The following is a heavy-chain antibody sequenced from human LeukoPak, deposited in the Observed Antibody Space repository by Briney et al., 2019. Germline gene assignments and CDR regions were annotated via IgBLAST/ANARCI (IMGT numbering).Heavy chain of an antibody. CDR1: GGYISSYY. D-gene: IGHD6-13*01. J-gene: IGHJ4*02. CDR2: IYYSGST. CDR3: ARDQGIAAAGIFDY. Sequence: SETLSLTCTVSGGYISSYYWSWIRQRPGKGLEWIGYIYYSGSTNYNPSLKSRVTISVDTSKNQFSLKLSSVTAADTAVYYCARDQGIAAAGIFDYWGQGTLVTVSS. V-gene: IGHV4-59*01.